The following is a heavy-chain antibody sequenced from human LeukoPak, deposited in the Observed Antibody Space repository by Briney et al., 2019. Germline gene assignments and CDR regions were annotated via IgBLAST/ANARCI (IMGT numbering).Heavy chain of an antibody. Sequence: GGSLRLSCAASGLTFSSYGMHWVRQAPGKGLEWVSVIYSGGSTYYADSVKGRFTISRDNSKNTLYLQMNSLRAEDTAVYYCARERGDFWSGSGYYYMDVWGKGTTVTVSS. CDR3: ARERGDFWSGSGYYYMDV. D-gene: IGHD3-3*01. CDR2: IYSGGST. CDR1: GLTFSSYG. J-gene: IGHJ6*03. V-gene: IGHV3-53*01.